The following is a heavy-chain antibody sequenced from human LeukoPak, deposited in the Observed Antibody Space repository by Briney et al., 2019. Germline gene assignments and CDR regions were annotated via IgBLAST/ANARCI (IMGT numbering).Heavy chain of an antibody. D-gene: IGHD2-15*01. CDR2: ISAYNGNT. CDR3: ARGPVVAATMYYYYYGMDV. J-gene: IGHJ6*04. Sequence: ASVKVSCKASGYTFTSYGISWVRQAPGQGLEWMGWISAYNGNTNYAQKLQGRVTMTTDTSTSTAYMELRSLRSDDTAVYYCARGPVVAATMYYYYYGMDVWGEGTTVTVSS. V-gene: IGHV1-18*04. CDR1: GYTFTSYG.